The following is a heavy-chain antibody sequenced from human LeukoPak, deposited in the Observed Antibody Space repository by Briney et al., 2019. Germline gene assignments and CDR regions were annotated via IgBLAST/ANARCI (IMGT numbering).Heavy chain of an antibody. CDR1: GFTFSSYA. CDR2: ISGSGGNT. D-gene: IGHD5-12*01. J-gene: IGHJ4*03. CDR3: AKGGEATILYFDY. V-gene: IGHV3-23*01. Sequence: GGSLRLSCAASGFTFSSYAMTWVRQAPGKGLEWVSAISGSGGNTYYADSVKGRFTISRDNSKKTLYLQMNSLRAEDTAVYYCAKGGEATILYFDYWGQGTTVTVSS.